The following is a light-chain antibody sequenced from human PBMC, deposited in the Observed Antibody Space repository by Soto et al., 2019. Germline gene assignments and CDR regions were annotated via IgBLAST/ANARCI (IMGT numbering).Light chain of an antibody. CDR3: SSYTSSSTYI. CDR2: EVS. Sequence: QSALTQPASVSGSPGQSITISCTGTSSDVGGYNYVSWYQQNPGKAPKLMIYEVSNRPSGVSNRFSGSKSGNTASLTISGHQAEEEADYYCSSYTSSSTYIFGTGTKLTVL. V-gene: IGLV2-14*01. J-gene: IGLJ1*01. CDR1: SSDVGGYNY.